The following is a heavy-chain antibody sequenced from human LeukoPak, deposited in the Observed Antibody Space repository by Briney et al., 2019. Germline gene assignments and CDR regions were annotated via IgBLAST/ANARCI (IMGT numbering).Heavy chain of an antibody. D-gene: IGHD2-2*01. CDR1: GYTFTSYG. CDR3: ARDVSRYCSSTSCPVDY. Sequence: GASVKVSCKASGYTFTSYGISWVRQAPGQGLEWMGWISAYNGNTNYAQKLQGRVTMTTDTSTSTAYMELRSLRSDDTAVYYCARDVSRYCSSTSCPVDYWGQGTLVTVSS. CDR2: ISAYNGNT. J-gene: IGHJ4*02. V-gene: IGHV1-18*04.